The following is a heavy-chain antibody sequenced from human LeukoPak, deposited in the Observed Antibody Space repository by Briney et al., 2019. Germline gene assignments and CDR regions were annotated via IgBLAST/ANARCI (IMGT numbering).Heavy chain of an antibody. Sequence: GGSLRLSCAASGFTFRTYTMNWVRQAPGKGLEWVSYISGTSTTIYYADSAKGRFTISRDNDKNSLYLQMNSLRAEDTAVYYCAKGPILGVTRFDYWGQGTLVAVSS. J-gene: IGHJ4*02. D-gene: IGHD1-26*01. CDR2: ISGTSTTI. V-gene: IGHV3-48*04. CDR3: AKGPILGVTRFDY. CDR1: GFTFRTYT.